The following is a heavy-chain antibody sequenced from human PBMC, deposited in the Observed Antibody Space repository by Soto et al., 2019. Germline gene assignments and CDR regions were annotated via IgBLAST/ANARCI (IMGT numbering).Heavy chain of an antibody. V-gene: IGHV1-18*04. CDR2: ISVYYGTT. J-gene: IGHJ4*02. Sequence: SVKVSCKPSGYTFSNYGLDWVRQAPGQGLEWMGWISVYYGTTKFAPKFQDRITITTDASTRTGYMELRSLRLDDPAVYYCLIHDSSLCLDYWGQGTLVTVSS. CDR1: GYTFSNYG. CDR3: LIHDSSLCLDY. D-gene: IGHD3-22*01.